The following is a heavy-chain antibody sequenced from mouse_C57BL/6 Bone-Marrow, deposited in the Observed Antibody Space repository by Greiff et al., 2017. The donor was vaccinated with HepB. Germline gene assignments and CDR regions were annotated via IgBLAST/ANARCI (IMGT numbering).Heavy chain of an antibody. D-gene: IGHD3-3*01. J-gene: IGHJ3*01. CDR1: GYTFTSYW. Sequence: VQLQQPGAELVRPGSSVKLSCKASGYTFTSYWMHWVKQRPIQGLEWIGNIDPSDSETHYNQKFKDKATLTVDKSSSTAYMELRSLTSEDSAVYFCARCRGGRWGQGTLVTVSA. CDR3: ARCRGGR. CDR2: IDPSDSET. V-gene: IGHV1-52*01.